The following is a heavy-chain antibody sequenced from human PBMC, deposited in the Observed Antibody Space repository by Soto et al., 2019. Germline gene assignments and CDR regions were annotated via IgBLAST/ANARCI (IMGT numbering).Heavy chain of an antibody. J-gene: IGHJ6*02. Sequence: PSETLSLTCTVSGGSISSGGYYWSWIRQHPGKGLEWIGYIYYSGSTYYNPSLKSRVTISVDTSKNQFSLKLSSVTAADTAVYYCARGYCSSTSCYFDYGMDVWGQGTTVTVSS. CDR1: GGSISSGGYY. CDR3: ARGYCSSTSCYFDYGMDV. V-gene: IGHV4-31*03. D-gene: IGHD2-2*01. CDR2: IYYSGST.